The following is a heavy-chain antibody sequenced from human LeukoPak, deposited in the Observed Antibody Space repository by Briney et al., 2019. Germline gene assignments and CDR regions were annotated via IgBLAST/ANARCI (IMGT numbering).Heavy chain of an antibody. CDR2: MYSDGRT. CDR3: ARDASGGGIMDY. J-gene: IGHJ4*02. Sequence: QPGGSLRLSCAASGFTVSTNYMNGVRQAPGKGLEWVSAMYSDGRTYYSDSVEGRFTITRDRSKNTLYLQMNSLRAEDTAVYFCARDASGGGIMDYWGQGTPVTVSS. CDR1: GFTVSTNY. V-gene: IGHV3-53*01. D-gene: IGHD3-16*01.